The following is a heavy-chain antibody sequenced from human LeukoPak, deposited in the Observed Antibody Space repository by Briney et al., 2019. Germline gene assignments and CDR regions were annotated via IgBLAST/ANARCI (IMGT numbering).Heavy chain of an antibody. Sequence: PGGTLRLSCAASRFAFSSYVMSWVRQAPGKGLEWVSTITTGGTDTYYADSVKGRFTISRDNYKNTLYLQMNSLRAEDTAAYYCAKDLRTGALDYWGQGTLVTVSS. V-gene: IGHV3-23*01. CDR3: AKDLRTGALDY. CDR1: RFAFSSYV. J-gene: IGHJ4*02. D-gene: IGHD3-10*01. CDR2: ITTGGTDT.